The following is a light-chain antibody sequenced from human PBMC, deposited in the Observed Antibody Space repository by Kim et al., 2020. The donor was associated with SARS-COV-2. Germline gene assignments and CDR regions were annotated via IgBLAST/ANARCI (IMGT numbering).Light chain of an antibody. V-gene: IGLV1-44*01. CDR1: SSNIGSNT. CDR2: SNN. CDR3: EAWDDSLV. Sequence: QSVLTQPPSASGTPGQRVTISCSGSSSNIGSNTVNWYQQLPGTAPKLLIYSNNQRPSGVPDRFSGSKSGTSASLAISGLQSEDEADYYCEAWDDSLVFGGGTQRTVL. J-gene: IGLJ2*01.